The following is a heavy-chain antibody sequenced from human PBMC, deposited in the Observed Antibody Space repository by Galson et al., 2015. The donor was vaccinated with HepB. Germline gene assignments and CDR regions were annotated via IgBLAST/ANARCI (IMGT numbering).Heavy chain of an antibody. CDR2: ISGGATYT. CDR1: RFTFSDYY. Sequence: SLRLSCAASRFTFSDYYMTWIRQAPGKELEWLSYISGGATYTDYANSVKGRFTISRDNAKNSLYLHMRGLRDDDTAVYYCARVAHSDYGDHAHFDYWGQGTLVTVSS. D-gene: IGHD4-17*01. J-gene: IGHJ4*02. V-gene: IGHV3-11*06. CDR3: ARVAHSDYGDHAHFDY.